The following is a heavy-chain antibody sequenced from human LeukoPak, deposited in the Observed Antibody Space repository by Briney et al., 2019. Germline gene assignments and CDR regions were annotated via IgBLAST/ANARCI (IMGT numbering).Heavy chain of an antibody. D-gene: IGHD3-9*01. CDR1: GFIFSSYA. Sequence: GGSLRLSCVASGFIFSSYALPWVRQAPGKGLEWVAVISYDGNYKYYADSVKGRFTISRDNSENTLFLQMNSLRPEDTAVYYCARGEYDLLTGVYDTYGIDVWGQGTTVTVSS. CDR2: ISYDGNYK. V-gene: IGHV3-30-3*01. J-gene: IGHJ6*02. CDR3: ARGEYDLLTGVYDTYGIDV.